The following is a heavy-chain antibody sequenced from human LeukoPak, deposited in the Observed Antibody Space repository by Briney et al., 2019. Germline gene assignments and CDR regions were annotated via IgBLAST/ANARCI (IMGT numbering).Heavy chain of an antibody. Sequence: ASVKVSCKASGHTFTTYGISWVRQAPGQGLEWMGWISAYNGNTNYAQKLQGRVTMTTDTSTSTAYMELRSLRSDDTAVYYCARDGIAVAGVYYSYGMDGWGKGPTVTVSS. J-gene: IGHJ6*01. CDR1: GHTFTTYG. CDR2: ISAYNGNT. D-gene: IGHD6-19*01. CDR3: ARDGIAVAGVYYSYGMDG. V-gene: IGHV1-18*04.